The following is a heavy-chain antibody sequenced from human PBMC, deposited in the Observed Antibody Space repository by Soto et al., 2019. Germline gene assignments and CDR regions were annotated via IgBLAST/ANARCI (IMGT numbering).Heavy chain of an antibody. V-gene: IGHV1-69*06. CDR1: GGTFSSYA. CDR2: IIPIFGTA. Sequence: QVQLVQSGAEVKKPGSSVKVSCKASGGTFSSYAISWVRQAPGQGLEWMGGIIPIFGTANYAQKFQGRVTITADKPTSTAYMELSSLRSEDTAVYYCARGGIAVAGTHRLFDYWGQGTLVTVSS. J-gene: IGHJ4*02. CDR3: ARGGIAVAGTHRLFDY. D-gene: IGHD6-19*01.